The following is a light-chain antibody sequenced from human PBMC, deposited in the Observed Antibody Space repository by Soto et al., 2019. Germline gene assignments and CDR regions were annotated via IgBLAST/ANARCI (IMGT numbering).Light chain of an antibody. Sequence: EIVMTQSPATLSVSPGERATLSCRASQSVGGDLAWYQQKPGQAPRLLIYGASIRAAGIPDGFRGNGSGTEFTLTITRLQSEDVAIYYCQQYSKWPTFGQGTKVDIK. J-gene: IGKJ1*01. CDR3: QQYSKWPT. CDR1: QSVGGD. V-gene: IGKV3-15*01. CDR2: GAS.